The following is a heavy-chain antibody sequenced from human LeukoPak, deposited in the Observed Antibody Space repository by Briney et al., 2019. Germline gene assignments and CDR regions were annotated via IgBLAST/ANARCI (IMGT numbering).Heavy chain of an antibody. Sequence: ASVKVSCKASGGTFSNYAISWVRQAPGQGLEWMGGIIPIFGTANYAQKFQGRVTITADESTSTAYMELSSLRSEDTAVYYCARASHITMVRGAVRFDPWGQGTLVTVSS. CDR3: ARASHITMVRGAVRFDP. CDR1: GGTFSNYA. J-gene: IGHJ5*02. D-gene: IGHD3-10*01. CDR2: IIPIFGTA. V-gene: IGHV1-69*13.